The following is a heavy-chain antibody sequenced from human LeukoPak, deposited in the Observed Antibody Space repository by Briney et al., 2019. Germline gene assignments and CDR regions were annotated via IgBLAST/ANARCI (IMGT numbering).Heavy chain of an antibody. CDR1: GYRFASYW. D-gene: IGHD3-22*01. Sequence: GESLKISCKGSGYRFASYWISWVGQMPGKGLEWMGRIDPSDSHTNYSTSFQGHVTISGDKSISTAYLQWSSLKASDTAMYYCARQYHYDSSGYPYAFEIWGPGTLVTVSS. V-gene: IGHV5-10-1*01. CDR3: ARQYHYDSSGYPYAFEI. CDR2: IDPSDSHT. J-gene: IGHJ3*02.